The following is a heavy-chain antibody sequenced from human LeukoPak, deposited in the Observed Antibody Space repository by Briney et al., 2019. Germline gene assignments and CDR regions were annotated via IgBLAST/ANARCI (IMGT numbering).Heavy chain of an antibody. CDR3: ASFGPMSCSGGSCYGY. V-gene: IGHV1-2*06. J-gene: IGHJ4*02. CDR1: GYTFTGYY. Sequence: GASVKVSCKASGYTFTGYYMHWVRQAPGQGLEWMGRINPNSGGTNYAQKFQGRVTITRDTSISTAYMELSRLRSDDTAVYYCASFGPMSCSGGSCYGYWGQGTLVTVSS. D-gene: IGHD2-15*01. CDR2: INPNSGGT.